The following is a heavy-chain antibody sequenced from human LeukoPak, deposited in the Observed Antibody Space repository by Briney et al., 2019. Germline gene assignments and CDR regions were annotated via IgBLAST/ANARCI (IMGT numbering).Heavy chain of an antibody. CDR1: GFTFTTYA. D-gene: IGHD5/OR15-5a*01. Sequence: GGSLRLSCTASGFTFTTYAMNWVRQAPGKGLEWVSYISSSSGAIKYADSVKGRFTVSRDNAKNSLYLQMNSLRAEDTAVYYCARDPSLGLKCYHYMDVWGKGTTVTVSS. J-gene: IGHJ6*03. V-gene: IGHV3-48*04. CDR2: ISSSSGAI. CDR3: ARDPSLGLKCYHYMDV.